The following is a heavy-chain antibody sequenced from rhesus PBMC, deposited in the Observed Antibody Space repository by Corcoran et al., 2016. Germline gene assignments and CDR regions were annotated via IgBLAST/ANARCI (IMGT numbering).Heavy chain of an antibody. Sequence: QVQLVQSGAEVKKPGSSVKVSCKASGYTFTDYYMHWVRQAPQKGLEWMGWINPYNGNQKHAQKFPGRVTMTRDTSTSTAYMELSSLRSEDTAVYYCARDSPYRDKYFDLWGPGTPITISS. CDR1: GYTFTDYY. J-gene: IGHJ2*01. CDR2: INPYNGNQ. D-gene: IGHD4-23*01. V-gene: IGHV1S2*01. CDR3: ARDSPYRDKYFDL.